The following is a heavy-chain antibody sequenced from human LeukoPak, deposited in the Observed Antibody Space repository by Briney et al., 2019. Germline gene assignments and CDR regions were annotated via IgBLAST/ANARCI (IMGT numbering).Heavy chain of an antibody. CDR3: ARRKVIVVITTVQFDWFDP. Sequence: PSETLSLTCAVYGGSFSGYYWSWIRQPPGKGLEWIGEINHSGSTNYNPSLKSRVTISVDTSKNQFSLKLSSVTAADTAVYYCARRKVIVVITTVQFDWFDPWGQRTLVTVSS. CDR1: GGSFSGYY. D-gene: IGHD3-22*01. CDR2: INHSGST. V-gene: IGHV4-34*01. J-gene: IGHJ5*02.